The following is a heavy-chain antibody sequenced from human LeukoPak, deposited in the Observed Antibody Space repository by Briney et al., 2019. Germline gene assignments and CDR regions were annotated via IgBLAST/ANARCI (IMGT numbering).Heavy chain of an antibody. J-gene: IGHJ4*02. D-gene: IGHD3-16*02. CDR2: IIPIFGTA. Sequence: ASVKVSCKASGGTFSSYAISWVRQAPGQGLEWMGGIIPIFGTANYAQKFQGRVTITADESTSTAYMELSSLRSEDTAVYYCARGGGYDYVWGSYRGFDYWGQGTLVTVSS. CDR3: ARGGGYDYVWGSYRGFDY. V-gene: IGHV1-69*13. CDR1: GGTFSSYA.